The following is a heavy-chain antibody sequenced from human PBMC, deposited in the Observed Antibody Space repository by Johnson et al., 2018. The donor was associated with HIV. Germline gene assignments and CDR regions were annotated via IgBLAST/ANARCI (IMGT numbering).Heavy chain of an antibody. J-gene: IGHJ3*02. V-gene: IGHV3-23*04. CDR2: ISGSGGST. Sequence: VQLVESGGGLVQPGGSLRLSCAASGFTFSNYAMSWVRQAPGKGLEWVSAISGSGGSTYYADSVKGRFTISRDNSKNTLYLQMNSLRAEDTAVYYCAKAGTSVVPAVHYGSNAFDIWCQGTMVTVSS. CDR1: GFTFSNYA. D-gene: IGHD2-2*01. CDR3: AKAGTSVVPAVHYGSNAFDI.